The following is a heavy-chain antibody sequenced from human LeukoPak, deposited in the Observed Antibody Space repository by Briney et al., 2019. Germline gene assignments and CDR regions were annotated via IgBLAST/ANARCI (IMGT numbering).Heavy chain of an antibody. J-gene: IGHJ4*02. CDR2: ITGDGSSI. CDR1: GFTFSSYE. V-gene: IGHV3-48*03. D-gene: IGHD1-26*01. Sequence: GGSLRLSCAASGFTFSSYEMNWVRQAAGEGLEWVSYITGDGSSIYYADSVRGRFTISRDNAKNSLFLQMNSLRAEDTAVYYCARMSVGATWFDYWGQGTLVTVSS. CDR3: ARMSVGATWFDY.